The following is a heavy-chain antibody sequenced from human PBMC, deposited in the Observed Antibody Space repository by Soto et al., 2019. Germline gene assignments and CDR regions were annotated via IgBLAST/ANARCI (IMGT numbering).Heavy chain of an antibody. CDR1: GGSFTGYY. CDR2: INHSGST. V-gene: IGHV4-34*01. J-gene: IGHJ3*02. CDR3: ARGMTTLEITMVRGVHGTRAFDI. Sequence: KQSQTLSLTCAVYGGSFTGYYWSWIRQPPGKGLEWIGEINHSGSTNYNPSLKSRVTISVDTSKNQFSLKLSSVTAAETAVYYCARGMTTLEITMVRGVHGTRAFDIWGQGTMVTVSS. D-gene: IGHD3-10*01.